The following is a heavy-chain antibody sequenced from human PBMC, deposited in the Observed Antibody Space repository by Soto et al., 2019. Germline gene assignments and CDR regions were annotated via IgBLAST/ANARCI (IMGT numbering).Heavy chain of an antibody. Sequence: VQLVQSGGEVRKPGASVTVSCRASGYTFTKYGISWVRQAPGQGLEWMGWISADNDNTNYAQNLQGRVTMITDTSTSTADMQLSSLRSDDTAVYFCARGTSGYDYGLFDFWGQGTLVTVSS. J-gene: IGHJ4*02. CDR2: ISADNDNT. V-gene: IGHV1-18*01. CDR3: ARGTSGYDYGLFDF. CDR1: GYTFTKYG. D-gene: IGHD5-12*01.